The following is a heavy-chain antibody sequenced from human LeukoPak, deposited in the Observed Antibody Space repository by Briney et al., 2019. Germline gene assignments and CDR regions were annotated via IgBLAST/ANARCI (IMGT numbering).Heavy chain of an antibody. J-gene: IGHJ4*02. CDR3: ARSLTDTAMVYYFDY. Sequence: ASVKVSCKASGYTFTSYGISWVRQAPGQGLEWMGWISAYNGNTNYAQKLQGRDTMTTDTSTSTAYMELRSLRSDDTAVYYCARSLTDTAMVYYFDYWGQGTLVTVSS. CDR1: GYTFTSYG. CDR2: ISAYNGNT. V-gene: IGHV1-18*01. D-gene: IGHD5-18*01.